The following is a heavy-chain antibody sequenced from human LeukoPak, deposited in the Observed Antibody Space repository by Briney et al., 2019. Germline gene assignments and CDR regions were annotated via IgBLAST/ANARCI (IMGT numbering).Heavy chain of an antibody. D-gene: IGHD3-3*01. Sequence: GGSLRLSCAASGFTFSSYGMHWVRQAPGKGLEWVAFIQYDGSNKYYADSVKGRFTISRDNSKNTLFLQMNSLRAEDTAVYYCARDVVIRFLEEWFDPWGQGTLVTVSS. CDR2: IQYDGSNK. V-gene: IGHV3-30*02. CDR3: ARDVVIRFLEEWFDP. CDR1: GFTFSSYG. J-gene: IGHJ5*02.